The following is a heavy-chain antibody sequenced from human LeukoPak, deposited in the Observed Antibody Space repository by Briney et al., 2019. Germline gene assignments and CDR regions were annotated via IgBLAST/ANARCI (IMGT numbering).Heavy chain of an antibody. CDR1: GFSINTGGYS. CDR2: IYHRGST. V-gene: IGHV4-30-2*01. CDR3: ARDRGSGYFDY. J-gene: IGHJ4*02. D-gene: IGHD3-10*01. Sequence: PSETLSLTCTASGFSINTGGYSWNWIRQPPGQGLEWIGSIYHRGSTSYTPSLASRVTISLDTSENQFSLKLSSVAAADTAVYYCARDRGSGYFDYWGQGALVTVSS.